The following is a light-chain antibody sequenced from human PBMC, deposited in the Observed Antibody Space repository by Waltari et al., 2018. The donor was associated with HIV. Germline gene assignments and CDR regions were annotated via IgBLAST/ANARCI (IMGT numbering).Light chain of an antibody. Sequence: EVVLTQSPLTLSVAPGDRVSLSCRASESVGNNIAWYQKKPGHAPSLVIYGVPTRDTGLPVRFSGSGSGTDFTLTISSLKSEDIAGYFCQQYRDWPRYTFGQGTKLDIK. J-gene: IGKJ2*01. CDR1: ESVGNN. CDR2: GVP. V-gene: IGKV3-15*01. CDR3: QQYRDWPRYT.